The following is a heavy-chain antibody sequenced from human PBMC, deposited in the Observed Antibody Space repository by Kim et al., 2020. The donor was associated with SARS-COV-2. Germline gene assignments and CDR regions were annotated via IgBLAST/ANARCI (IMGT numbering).Heavy chain of an antibody. CDR3: AKAEYYYDSSGYSELDY. V-gene: IGHV3-23*01. D-gene: IGHD3-22*01. Sequence: VKGRFTISRDNSKNTLYLQMNSLRAEDTAVYYCAKAEYYYDSSGYSELDYWGQGTLVTVSS. J-gene: IGHJ4*02.